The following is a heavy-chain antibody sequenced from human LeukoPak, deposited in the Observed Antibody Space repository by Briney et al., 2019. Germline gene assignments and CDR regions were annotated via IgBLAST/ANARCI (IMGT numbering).Heavy chain of an antibody. Sequence: PGGSLRPSCAASGFTFSSYAMSWVRQAPGKGLEWVSAISGSGGSTYYADSVKGRFTISRDNSKNTLYLQMNSLRAEDTAVYYCAKYTIFGVVIISFDYWGQGTLVTVSS. D-gene: IGHD3-3*01. V-gene: IGHV3-23*01. CDR2: ISGSGGST. J-gene: IGHJ4*02. CDR3: AKYTIFGVVIISFDY. CDR1: GFTFSSYA.